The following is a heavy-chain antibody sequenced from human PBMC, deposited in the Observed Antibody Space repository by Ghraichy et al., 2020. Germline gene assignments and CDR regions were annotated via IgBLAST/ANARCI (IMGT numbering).Heavy chain of an antibody. J-gene: IGHJ4*02. V-gene: IGHV3-9*01. D-gene: IGHD3-10*01. CDR1: GFTFDDYA. Sequence: LTCAASGFTFDDYAMHWVRQAPGKGLEWVSGISWNSGSIGYADSVKGRFTISRDNAKNSLYLQMNSLRAEDTALYYCAKDNGSGSYYNAYFDYWGQGTLVTVSS. CDR3: AKDNGSGSYYNAYFDY. CDR2: ISWNSGSI.